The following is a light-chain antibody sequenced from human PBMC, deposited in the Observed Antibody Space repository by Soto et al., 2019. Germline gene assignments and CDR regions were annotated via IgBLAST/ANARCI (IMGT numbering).Light chain of an antibody. CDR3: SSYAGSNNPDV. CDR1: SSDVGGYNY. J-gene: IGLJ1*01. Sequence: QSALTQPPSASGSPGHSVTISCTGTSSDVGGYNYVSWYQQHPGKAPKLMIYEVSKRPSGVPDRFSGSKSGNTASLTVSGLQAEDEADYYCSSYAGSNNPDVFGTGTKVTVL. V-gene: IGLV2-8*01. CDR2: EVS.